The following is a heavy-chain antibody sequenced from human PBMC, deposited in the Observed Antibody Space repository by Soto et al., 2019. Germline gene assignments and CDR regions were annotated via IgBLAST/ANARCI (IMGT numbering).Heavy chain of an antibody. J-gene: IGHJ5*02. V-gene: IGHV3-23*01. CDR1: GFSFTSNA. CDR3: AKHLWYGESVFDP. Sequence: GGSLRLSCAASGFSFTSNAMSWVRQAPGKGLEWVSAISGSGASPYYADSVKGRFTISRDNSKTTLYLQMNSLRAEDTAIYYCAKHLWYGESVFDPWGQGTLVTVSS. D-gene: IGHD3-10*01. CDR2: ISGSGASP.